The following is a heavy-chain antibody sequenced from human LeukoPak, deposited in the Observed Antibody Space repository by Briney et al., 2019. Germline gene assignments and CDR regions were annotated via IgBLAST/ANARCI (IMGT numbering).Heavy chain of an antibody. V-gene: IGHV4-59*08. D-gene: IGHD2-2*01. J-gene: IGHJ4*02. Sequence: PSETLSLTCTVSGGSISSYYWSWIRQPPGKGLEWIGYIYYSGSTYYNPSLKSRVTISVDTSKNQFSLKLSSVTAADTAVYYCASSRYCSSTSCHLRDYWGQGTLVTVSS. CDR2: IYYSGST. CDR3: ASSRYCSSTSCHLRDY. CDR1: GGSISSYY.